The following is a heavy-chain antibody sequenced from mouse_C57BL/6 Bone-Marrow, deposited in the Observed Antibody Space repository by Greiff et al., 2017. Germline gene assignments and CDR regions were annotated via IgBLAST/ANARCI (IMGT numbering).Heavy chain of an antibody. CDR1: GFTITDDY. J-gene: IGHJ3*01. CDR3: TTGVSNPAWFAY. Sequence: VQLKESGAELVRPGASVKLSCTASGFTITDDYMHWVKQRPEQGLEWIGWIDPENGDTEYASKFQGKATITADTSSNTAYLQLSSLTSEDTAVYYCTTGVSNPAWFAYWGQGTLVTVSA. V-gene: IGHV14-4*01. CDR2: IDPENGDT. D-gene: IGHD2-5*01.